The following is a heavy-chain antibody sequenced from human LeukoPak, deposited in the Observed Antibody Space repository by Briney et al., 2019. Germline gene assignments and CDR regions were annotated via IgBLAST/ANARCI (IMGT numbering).Heavy chain of an antibody. J-gene: IGHJ2*01. CDR1: GYTFTIYG. Sequence: ASVKVSCKASGYTFTIYGISWVRQAPGQGLEWMGWISAYNGNTNYAQKLQGRVTMTTDTSTSTAYMELRSLRSDDTAVYYCARAGDYGDTWYFELWGRGTLVTVSS. V-gene: IGHV1-18*01. CDR3: ARAGDYGDTWYFEL. CDR2: ISAYNGNT. D-gene: IGHD4-17*01.